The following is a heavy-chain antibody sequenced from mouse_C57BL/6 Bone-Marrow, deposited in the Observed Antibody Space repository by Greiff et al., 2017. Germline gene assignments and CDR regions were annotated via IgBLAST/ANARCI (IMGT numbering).Heavy chain of an antibody. CDR1: GFTFSSYA. CDR3: ARGGLLRFAY. D-gene: IGHD2-3*01. Sequence: EVMLVESGGGLVKPGGSLKLSCAASGFTFSSYAMSWVRQTPEKRLEWVATISDGGSYTYYPDNVKGRFTISRDNAKNNLYLQMSHLKSEDTAMYYCARGGLLRFAYWGQGTRVTVSA. CDR2: ISDGGSYT. J-gene: IGHJ3*01. V-gene: IGHV5-4*03.